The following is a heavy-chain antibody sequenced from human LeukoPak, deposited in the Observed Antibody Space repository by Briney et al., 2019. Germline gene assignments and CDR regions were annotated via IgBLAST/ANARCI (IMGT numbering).Heavy chain of an antibody. V-gene: IGHV4-59*01. CDR1: GGSISSYY. CDR3: AREQSHVAFDI. Sequence: PSETLSLTCTVSGGSISSYYWSWIRQPPGKGLEWIGYTYYSGSTNYNPSLKSRVTISVDTSKNQFSLKLSSVTAADTAVYYCAREQSHVAFDIWGQGTMVTVSS. J-gene: IGHJ3*02. CDR2: TYYSGST.